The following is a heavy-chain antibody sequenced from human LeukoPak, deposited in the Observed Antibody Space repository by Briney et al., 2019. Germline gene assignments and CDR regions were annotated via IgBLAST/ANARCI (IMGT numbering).Heavy chain of an antibody. CDR3: AGYCSSTSCYPGFDY. Sequence: SETLSLTCTVSGGSISSYYWSWIRQPPGKGLEWIGYIYYSGSTNYNPSPKSRVTISVDTSKNQFSLKLSSVTAADTAVYYCAGYCSSTSCYPGFDYWGQGTLVTVSS. J-gene: IGHJ4*02. V-gene: IGHV4-59*08. CDR1: GGSISSYY. CDR2: IYYSGST. D-gene: IGHD2-2*01.